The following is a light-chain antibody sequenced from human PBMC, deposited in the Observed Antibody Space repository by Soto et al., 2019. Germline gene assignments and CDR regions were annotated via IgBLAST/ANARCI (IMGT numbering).Light chain of an antibody. J-gene: IGKJ1*01. V-gene: IGKV4-1*01. CDR2: WAS. CDR1: QSVFSRFRNKNY. CDR3: QQYYTTPTWT. Sequence: DIVMTQSPDSLTLSLGERATINCKSSQSVFSRFRNKNYLGWFQQKPGQTPRLLIYWASTRESGVSDRFGGSGSGTDFTLTIDSLQAEDVAVYYCQQYYTTPTWTFGQGTKVDIK.